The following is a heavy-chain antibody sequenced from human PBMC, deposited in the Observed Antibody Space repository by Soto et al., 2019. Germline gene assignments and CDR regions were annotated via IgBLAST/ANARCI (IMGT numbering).Heavy chain of an antibody. CDR1: GGSFSGYY. Sequence: SETLSLSCTVYGGSFSGYYWSWIRQPPGKGLEWIGEINHSGSTNYNPSLKSRVTISVDTSKNQFSLKLSSVTAADTAVYYCARAWTFGGVIVKANYYGMDVWGQGTTVTVSS. CDR2: INHSGST. D-gene: IGHD3-16*02. J-gene: IGHJ6*02. V-gene: IGHV4-34*01. CDR3: ARAWTFGGVIVKANYYGMDV.